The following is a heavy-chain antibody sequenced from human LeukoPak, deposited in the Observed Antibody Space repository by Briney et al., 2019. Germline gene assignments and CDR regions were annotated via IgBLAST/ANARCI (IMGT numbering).Heavy chain of an antibody. CDR3: AKDEFVASDFTGAFDI. CDR2: ISWNSGSI. D-gene: IGHD2-8*02. Sequence: SLRLSCAPSGFTFDDYAMHWVRQAPGKGLEWVSGISWNSGSIGYADSVKGRFTISRDNAKNSLYLQMNSLRAEDMALYYCAKDEFVASDFTGAFDIWGQGTMVTVSS. J-gene: IGHJ3*02. V-gene: IGHV3-9*03. CDR1: GFTFDDYA.